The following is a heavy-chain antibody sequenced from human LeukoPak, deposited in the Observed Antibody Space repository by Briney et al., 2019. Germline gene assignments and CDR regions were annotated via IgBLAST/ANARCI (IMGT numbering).Heavy chain of an antibody. CDR1: GFIFSNYA. CDR2: ISYDGSNK. Sequence: GGSLRLSYAASGFIFSNYAMHWVRQAPGKGLEWVAVISYDGSNKYYADSVKGRFTISRDNSKNTLFLQMNSLRAEDTAVYYCARDLDSSSWYILWFDPWGQGTLVTVSS. CDR3: ARDLDSSSWYILWFDP. D-gene: IGHD6-13*01. J-gene: IGHJ5*02. V-gene: IGHV3-30-3*01.